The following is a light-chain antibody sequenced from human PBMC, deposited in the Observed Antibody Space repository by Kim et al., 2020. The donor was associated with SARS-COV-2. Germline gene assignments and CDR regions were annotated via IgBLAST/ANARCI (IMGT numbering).Light chain of an antibody. CDR3: QQYTIFST. CDR2: KVA. CDR1: QTMSSS. V-gene: IGKV1-5*03. Sequence: LYAFVGERVTITCRASQTMSSSLASFQQKLGIAPKLLIYKVATLQGGVPTRFSCSGSGTEFSLTISSLQPDDFATYYCQQYTIFSTFGQRTKLE. J-gene: IGKJ2*01.